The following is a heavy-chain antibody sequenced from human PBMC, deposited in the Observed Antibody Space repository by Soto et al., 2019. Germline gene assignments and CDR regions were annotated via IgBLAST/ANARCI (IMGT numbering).Heavy chain of an antibody. CDR3: ARDVAVAGRGMGV. J-gene: IGHJ6*02. CDR1: GGSISSYY. CDR2: IYYSGST. V-gene: IGHV4-59*01. D-gene: IGHD6-19*01. Sequence: SETLSLTCTVSGGSISSYYWSWIRQPPGKGLEWIGYIYYSGSTNYNPSLKSRVTISVDTSKNQFSLKLSSVTAADTAVYYCARDVAVAGRGMGVWGQGTTVTVSS.